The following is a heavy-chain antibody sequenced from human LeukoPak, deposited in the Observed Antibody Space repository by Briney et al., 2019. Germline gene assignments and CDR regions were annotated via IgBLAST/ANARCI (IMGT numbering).Heavy chain of an antibody. J-gene: IGHJ4*02. CDR3: TRGGLEDGDYIFDY. D-gene: IGHD4-17*01. CDR2: IRSKAYGGTT. CDR1: GFTFSDFA. Sequence: QPGRSLRLSCTASGFTFSDFAMNWVRQAPGKGLEWVGFIRSKAYGGTTEYAASVKGRFTISRDDSKSIAYLQMISLKSEDAAVYYCTRGGLEDGDYIFDYWGQGTRVTVPS. V-gene: IGHV3-49*04.